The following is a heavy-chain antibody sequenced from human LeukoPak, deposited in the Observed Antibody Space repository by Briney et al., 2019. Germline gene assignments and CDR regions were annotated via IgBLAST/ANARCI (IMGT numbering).Heavy chain of an antibody. CDR1: GFTFSSYE. Sequence: GGSLRLSCAASGFTFSSYEMNWVRQAPAKGLEWISHISSSSRTIYYADSVKGRFTISRDNAKNSLFLQMNSLRAEDTAVYYCARDGVGRVPEMSAPDYWGQGTLVTVSS. CDR2: ISSSSRTI. J-gene: IGHJ4*02. V-gene: IGHV3-48*01. CDR3: ARDGVGRVPEMSAPDY. D-gene: IGHD3-16*01.